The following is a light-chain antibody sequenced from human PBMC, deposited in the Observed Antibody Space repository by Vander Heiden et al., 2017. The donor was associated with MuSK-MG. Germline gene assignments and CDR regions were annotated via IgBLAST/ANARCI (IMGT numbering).Light chain of an antibody. CDR1: QSISSY. V-gene: IGKV1-39*01. CDR3: QQSDSTPPLT. Sequence: DIQMTQSPSSLSASVGDRVTITCRASQSISSYLNWYQQKPGKAPKVLIYGASSLQSGVPSRFSGSGSGTDFTLTISSLQPEDFATYYCQQSDSTPPLTFGGGTKVEIK. J-gene: IGKJ4*01. CDR2: GAS.